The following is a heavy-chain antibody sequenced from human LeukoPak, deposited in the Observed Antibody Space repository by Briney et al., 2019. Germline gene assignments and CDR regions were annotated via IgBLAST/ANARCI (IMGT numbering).Heavy chain of an antibody. CDR1: GGSFRGYY. CDR3: ASGDLDCSGGSCYFGPPWFDP. CDR2: INYIGST. J-gene: IGHJ5*02. V-gene: IGHV4-34*01. D-gene: IGHD2-15*01. Sequence: KTSQTLCLTCAVYGGSFRGYYWSWIPQPPPKGREWGGEINYIGSTNYNPSLKSRGTISVDTSHNHCSLKLSSVTAADTALYSRASGDLDCSGGSCYFGPPWFDPWGQGNRVTVSS.